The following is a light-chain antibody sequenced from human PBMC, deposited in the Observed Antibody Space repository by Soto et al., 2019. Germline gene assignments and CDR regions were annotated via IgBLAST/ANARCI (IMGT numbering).Light chain of an antibody. CDR3: QQRSNGSQLT. V-gene: IGKV3-11*01. Sequence: EIVLTQSPATLSLSPGERATLSCRASQSVSTYLAWYQQKPGQAPRLLIYDASNRATGIPARFSGSGSGTDFTLPISSLEPADFAVYYCQQRSNGSQLTFGQGTRLEI. CDR2: DAS. J-gene: IGKJ5*01. CDR1: QSVSTY.